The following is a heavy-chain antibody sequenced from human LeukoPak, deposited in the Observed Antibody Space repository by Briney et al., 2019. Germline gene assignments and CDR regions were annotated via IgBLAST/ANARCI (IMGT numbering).Heavy chain of an antibody. Sequence: PGGSLGLSCAASGFTFSSYEMNWVRQAPGKGLEWVSYISSSGSTIYYADSVKGRFTISRDNAKNSLYLQMNSLRAEDTAVYYCARAGVPAAIDYWGQGTLVTVSS. CDR3: ARAGVPAAIDY. CDR2: ISSSGSTI. J-gene: IGHJ4*02. CDR1: GFTFSSYE. D-gene: IGHD2-2*01. V-gene: IGHV3-48*03.